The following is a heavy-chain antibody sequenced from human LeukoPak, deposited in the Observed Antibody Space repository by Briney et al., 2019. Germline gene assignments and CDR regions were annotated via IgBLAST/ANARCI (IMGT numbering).Heavy chain of an antibody. D-gene: IGHD6-19*01. Sequence: GESLKISCKGSGYSFTGYWIGWVRQMSGKGLEWMGIIYPGDSDTRYSPSFQGQVTISADKSISTAYLQWSSLKPSDTAMYYCARRPQYSSGWGVFDYWGQGTLVTVSS. CDR1: GYSFTGYW. CDR3: ARRPQYSSGWGVFDY. J-gene: IGHJ4*02. CDR2: IYPGDSDT. V-gene: IGHV5-51*01.